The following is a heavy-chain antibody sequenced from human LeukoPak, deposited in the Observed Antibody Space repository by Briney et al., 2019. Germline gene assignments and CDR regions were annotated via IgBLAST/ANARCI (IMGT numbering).Heavy chain of an antibody. V-gene: IGHV6-1*01. J-gene: IGHJ3*02. CDR1: GDSVSSNSAA. Sequence: SQTLSLTCAISGDSVSSNSAAWNWIRQSPSRGLEWLGRTYYRSKWYNDYAVSVKSRITINPDTSKNQFSLQLNSVTPEDTAVYYCARVTAASNRIVGATTHAFDIWGQGTMVTVSS. D-gene: IGHD1-26*01. CDR2: TYYRSKWYN. CDR3: ARVTAASNRIVGATTHAFDI.